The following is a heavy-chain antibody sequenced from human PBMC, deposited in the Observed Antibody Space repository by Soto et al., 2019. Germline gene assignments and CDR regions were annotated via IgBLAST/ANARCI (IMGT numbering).Heavy chain of an antibody. CDR1: GFTFSSYG. J-gene: IGHJ4*02. CDR3: AKDRRAGGNYGFYSDF. Sequence: VQLLESGGGLVQPGGSLRLSCAASGFTFSSYGMTWVRLAPGKGLEWVSFSSATGAGTYYADSVKGRFTISRDNSKNTLYLQMTSLRANDTAVYYCAKDRRAGGNYGFYSDFWGQGALVIVSS. V-gene: IGHV3-23*01. CDR2: SSATGAGT. D-gene: IGHD1-7*01.